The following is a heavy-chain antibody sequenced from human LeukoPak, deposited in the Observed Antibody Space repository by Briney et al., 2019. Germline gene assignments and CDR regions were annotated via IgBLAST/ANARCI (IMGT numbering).Heavy chain of an antibody. CDR2: IRYDGSNK. Sequence: GGSLRLSCAASGFTFSSYGMHWVRQAPGKGLEWVAFIRYDGSNKYYADTVKGRFTISRDNSKNTLYLQMNSLRAEDTAVYYCAKLGRVVVVPSAYYDYWGQGTLVTVSS. V-gene: IGHV3-30*02. CDR1: GFTFSSYG. D-gene: IGHD2-2*01. J-gene: IGHJ4*02. CDR3: AKLGRVVVVPSAYYDY.